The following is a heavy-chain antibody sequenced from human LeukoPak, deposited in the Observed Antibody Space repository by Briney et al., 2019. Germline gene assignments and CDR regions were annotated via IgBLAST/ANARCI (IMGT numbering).Heavy chain of an antibody. CDR3: ASSPKRPPLDY. J-gene: IGHJ4*02. CDR1: GFNFKNYW. CDR2: IINDGSST. Sequence: GGSLRLSCAASGFNFKNYWMHWVRQAPGKGLEWVSRIINDGSSTTYADSVKGRFTISRDNAKDTLYLQMNSLRVEDTAVYYCASSPKRPPLDYWGQGTLVTVSS. V-gene: IGHV3-74*01.